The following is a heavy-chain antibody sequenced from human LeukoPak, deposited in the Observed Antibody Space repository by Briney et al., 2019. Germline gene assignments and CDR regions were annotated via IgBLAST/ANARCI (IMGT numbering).Heavy chain of an antibody. CDR2: IYYSGST. Sequence: SETLSLTCTVSGGSISSYYWSWIRQPPGKGLEWIGYIYYSGSTNYNPSLKSRVTISVDTSKDQFSLKLSSVTAADTAVYYCARYLAMPGYFDYWGQGTLVTVSS. CDR3: ARYLAMPGYFDY. J-gene: IGHJ4*02. V-gene: IGHV4-59*01. D-gene: IGHD2-2*01. CDR1: GGSISSYY.